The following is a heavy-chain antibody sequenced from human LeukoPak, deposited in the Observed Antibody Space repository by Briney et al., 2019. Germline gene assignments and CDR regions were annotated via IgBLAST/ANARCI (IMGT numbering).Heavy chain of an antibody. CDR1: GGSFSGYY. D-gene: IGHD6-13*01. CDR3: ARGDLSRRYSSSWYGRGPINWFDP. CDR2: INHSGST. V-gene: IGHV4-34*01. J-gene: IGHJ5*02. Sequence: SETLSLTCAVYGGSFSGYYWSWIRQPPGKGLEWIGEINHSGSTNYNPSLKSRVTISVDTSKNQFSLKLSSVTAADTAVYYCARGDLSRRYSSSWYGRGPINWFDPWGQGTLVTVSS.